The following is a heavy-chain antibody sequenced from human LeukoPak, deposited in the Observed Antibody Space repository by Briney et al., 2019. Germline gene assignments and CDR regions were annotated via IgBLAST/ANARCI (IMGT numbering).Heavy chain of an antibody. D-gene: IGHD3-22*01. CDR1: GGSINSYY. V-gene: IGHV4-59*01. Sequence: PSETLSLTCTVSGGSINSYYWSWIRQPPGKGLEWIGHIYYSGSTNNNPSLKSRVTISVDTSKNQFSLKLSSVTAADTAVYYCARGPSYYDSSGYYPTWGQGTLVTVSS. J-gene: IGHJ4*02. CDR2: IYYSGST. CDR3: ARGPSYYDSSGYYPT.